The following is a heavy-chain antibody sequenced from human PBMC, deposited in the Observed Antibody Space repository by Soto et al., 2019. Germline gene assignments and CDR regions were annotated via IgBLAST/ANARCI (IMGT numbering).Heavy chain of an antibody. CDR1: GGSISSSY. Sequence: SETLSLTCTVSGGSISSSYVSWIRQSAGKGLEWIGRIDTSGTTNYNPSLKSRVTMSVDASKSQFSLNLSSVTAADTAVYYCARGPRGYVYYHGMDVWGQGTTVT. D-gene: IGHD3-16*01. CDR2: IDTSGTT. J-gene: IGHJ6*02. CDR3: ARGPRGYVYYHGMDV. V-gene: IGHV4-4*07.